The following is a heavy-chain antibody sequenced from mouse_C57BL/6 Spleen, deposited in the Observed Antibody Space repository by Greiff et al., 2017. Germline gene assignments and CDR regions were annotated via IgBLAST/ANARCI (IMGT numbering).Heavy chain of an antibody. V-gene: IGHV1-54*01. Sequence: QVQLQQSGAELVRPGTSVKVSCKASGYAFTNYLIEWVKQRPGQGLEWIGVINTGSGGNNYNEQFKGKATLTADKASSTADMQLSSLTSEDSAVYFCAKVRNYGYDGGYAMDYWGQGTSVTVSS. CDR2: INTGSGGN. CDR3: AKVRNYGYDGGYAMDY. D-gene: IGHD2-2*01. J-gene: IGHJ4*01. CDR1: GYAFTNYL.